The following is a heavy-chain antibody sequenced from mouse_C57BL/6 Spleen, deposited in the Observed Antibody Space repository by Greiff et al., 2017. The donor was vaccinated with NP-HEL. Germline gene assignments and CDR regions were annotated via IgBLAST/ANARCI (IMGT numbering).Heavy chain of an antibody. V-gene: IGHV5-6*02. CDR1: GFTFSSYG. D-gene: IGHD4-1*01. CDR2: ISSGGSYT. CDR3: ARLGDY. Sequence: EVMLVESGGDLVKPGGSLKLSCAASGFTFSSYGMSWVRQTPDKRLEWVATISSGGSYTYYPDSVKGRFTISRDNAKNTLYLQMSRLKSEDTAMYYCARLGDYWGQGTTLTVSA. J-gene: IGHJ2*01.